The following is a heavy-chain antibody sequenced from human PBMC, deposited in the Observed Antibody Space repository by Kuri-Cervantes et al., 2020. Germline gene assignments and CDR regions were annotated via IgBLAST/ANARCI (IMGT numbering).Heavy chain of an antibody. J-gene: IGHJ5*02. CDR1: GYTFTGYY. Sequence: ASVKVSYKASGYTFTGYYMHWVRQAPGQGLEWMGWINPSGGSTSYAQKFQGRVTMTRDTSTSTVYMELSSLRSEDTAVYYCARDGGLQLASFDPWGQGTLVTVSS. CDR2: INPSGGST. V-gene: IGHV1-46*01. D-gene: IGHD6-13*01. CDR3: ARDGGLQLASFDP.